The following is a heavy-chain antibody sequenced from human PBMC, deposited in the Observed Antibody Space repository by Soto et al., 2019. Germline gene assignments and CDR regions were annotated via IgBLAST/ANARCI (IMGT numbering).Heavy chain of an antibody. D-gene: IGHD1-1*01. J-gene: IGHJ3*02. CDR1: GLSISGKK. V-gene: IGHV3-53*01. Sequence: GGSLRLSXAASGLSISGKKNVAWVRQAPGKGLEWVSALYDVDGSFYADSVKGRFTTSSDRSKTTVYLQMNDLRPGDTAVYYCATWREREHAYDIWGQGTTVTVS. CDR3: ATWREREHAYDI. CDR2: LYDVDGS.